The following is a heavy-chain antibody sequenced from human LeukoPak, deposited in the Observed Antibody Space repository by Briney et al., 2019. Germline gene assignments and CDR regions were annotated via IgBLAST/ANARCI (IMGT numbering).Heavy chain of an antibody. CDR2: IYPGDSDT. CDR3: ARHSNYYGSGSYGPFGY. CDR1: GYSFTSYW. J-gene: IGHJ4*02. D-gene: IGHD3-10*01. Sequence: GESLKISCKGSGYSFTSYWIGWVRQMPGKGLEWMGIIYPGDSDTRYSPSFQGQVTISADKSISTAYLQWSSLKASDTAMYYCARHSNYYGSGSYGPFGYWGQGTLVTVSS. V-gene: IGHV5-51*01.